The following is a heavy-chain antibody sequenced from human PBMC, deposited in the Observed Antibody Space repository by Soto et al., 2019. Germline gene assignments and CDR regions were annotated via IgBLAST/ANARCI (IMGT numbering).Heavy chain of an antibody. CDR2: ISIRGGDE. V-gene: IGHV3-30*03. D-gene: IGHD6-6*01. J-gene: IGHJ4*02. Sequence: QVQLVESGGGVVQPGKSLRLSCAASGFTFSSYAMHWARQAPGKGLEWVTVISIRGGDEYYAESVRGRFTISRDDSKNTLYLQIDSLRVEDTAVYYGARGTIVARQHLDYCGQGTLVTVSS. CDR3: ARGTIVARQHLDY. CDR1: GFTFSSYA.